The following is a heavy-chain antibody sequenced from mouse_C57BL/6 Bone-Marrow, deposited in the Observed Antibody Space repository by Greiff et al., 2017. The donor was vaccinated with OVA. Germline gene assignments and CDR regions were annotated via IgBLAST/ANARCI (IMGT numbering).Heavy chain of an antibody. D-gene: IGHD1-1*01. CDR3: ARSGYYGFYYAMDY. V-gene: IGHV1-59*01. CDR2: IDPSDSYT. J-gene: IGHJ4*01. CDR1: GYTFTSYW. Sequence: VQLQQPGAELVRPGPSVKLSCKASGYTFTSYWMHWVKQRPGQGLEWIGVIDPSDSYTNYNQKFKGKATLTVDTSSSTAYMQLSSLTSEDSAVYYCARSGYYGFYYAMDYWGQGTSVTVSS.